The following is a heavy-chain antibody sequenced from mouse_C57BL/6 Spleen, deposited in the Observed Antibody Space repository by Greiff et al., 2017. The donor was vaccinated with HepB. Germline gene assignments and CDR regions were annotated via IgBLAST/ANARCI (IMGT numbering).Heavy chain of an antibody. Sequence: EVQLQQSGPVLVKPGASVKMSCKASGYTFTDYYMNWVKQSHGKSLEWIGVINPYNGGTSYNQKFKGKATLTVDKSSSTAYMELNSLTSEDSAVYYCASYYGSGAWFAYWGQGTLVTVSA. CDR2: INPYNGGT. D-gene: IGHD1-1*01. J-gene: IGHJ3*01. V-gene: IGHV1-19*01. CDR1: GYTFTDYY. CDR3: ASYYGSGAWFAY.